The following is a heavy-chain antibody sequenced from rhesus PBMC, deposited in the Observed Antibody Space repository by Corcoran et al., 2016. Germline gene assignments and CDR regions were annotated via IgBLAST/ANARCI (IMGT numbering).Heavy chain of an antibody. CDR2: ITYRGIT. CDR1: GYSISSGYY. CDR3: ARDCSGGVCYDDAFDF. D-gene: IGHD2-8*01. V-gene: IGHV4-122*02. J-gene: IGHJ3*01. Sequence: QVQLQESGPGLVKPSETLSLTCAVSGYSISSGYYWRWIRQPPVKGLEWIGLITYRGITSYTPSLKSRVTISRDTSKNHVSLKLSSGTAADTAVYYCARDCSGGVCYDDAFDFWGQGLRVTVSS.